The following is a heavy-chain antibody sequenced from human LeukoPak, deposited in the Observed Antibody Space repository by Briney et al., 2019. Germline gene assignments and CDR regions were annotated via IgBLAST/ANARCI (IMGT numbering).Heavy chain of an antibody. CDR3: ARVGGMTTINNAAFDI. Sequence: SETLSLTCTVSAGSINSYYWNLIRQPPGKGLEWIGYIYHSGSTNYNPSLKSRVTISLDTSKNQFSLKLTSVTAADTAIYYCARVGGMTTINNAAFDIWGQGTMVTVSS. V-gene: IGHV4-59*01. D-gene: IGHD4-4*01. CDR2: IYHSGST. J-gene: IGHJ3*02. CDR1: AGSINSYY.